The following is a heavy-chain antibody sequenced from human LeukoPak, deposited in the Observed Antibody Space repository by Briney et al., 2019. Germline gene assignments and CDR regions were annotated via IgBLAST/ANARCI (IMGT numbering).Heavy chain of an antibody. V-gene: IGHV3-33*01. Sequence: GGSLRLSCAASGITFSASGMHWVRQAPGKGLEWVAMIWSDGSNQYYADSVKGRFTISRDNSKSTVYLQMDSLRAEDTAIYFCARDKGTRALDYWGQGVLVTVSS. D-gene: IGHD1-1*01. CDR3: ARDKGTRALDY. CDR1: GITFSASG. J-gene: IGHJ4*02. CDR2: IWSDGSNQ.